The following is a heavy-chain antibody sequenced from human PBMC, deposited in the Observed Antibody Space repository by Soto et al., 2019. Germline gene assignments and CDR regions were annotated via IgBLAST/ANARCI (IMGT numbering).Heavy chain of an antibody. CDR3: ARFIRGDYYNSPLET. D-gene: IGHD3-10*01. CDR2: INPYSRGA. J-gene: IGHJ5*02. CDR1: GYTFTGYF. Sequence: SVKVSCKASGYTFTGYFMHWVRQAPVQGLEWMGWINPYSRGADYAQSFQGRVTMTRDTCSSTVYMELSRLRFDDTAVYYCARFIRGDYYNSPLETWGEGTLVTVSS. V-gene: IGHV1-2*02.